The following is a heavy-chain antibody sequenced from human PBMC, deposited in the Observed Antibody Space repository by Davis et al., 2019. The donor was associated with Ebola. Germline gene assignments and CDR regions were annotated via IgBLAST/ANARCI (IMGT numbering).Heavy chain of an antibody. CDR1: GFTFSNAW. CDR3: TADVVPAATRGVYYYYYYMDV. D-gene: IGHD2-2*01. J-gene: IGHJ6*03. CDR2: IKSKTDGGTT. V-gene: IGHV3-15*01. Sequence: GESLKISCAASGFTFSNAWMSWVRQAPGKGLEWVGRIKSKTDGGTTDYAAPVKGRFTFSRDDSKNTLYLQMSSLKTEDTAVYYCTADVVPAATRGVYYYYYYMDVWGIGTTVTVSS.